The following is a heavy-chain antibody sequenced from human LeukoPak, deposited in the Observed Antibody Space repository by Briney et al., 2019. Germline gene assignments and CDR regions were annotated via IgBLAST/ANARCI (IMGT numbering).Heavy chain of an antibody. CDR1: GFTFCSNG. Sequence: VGSLRLSCAASGFTFCSNGMHWVRPAPGKGLEWGAFILYDRSNKYYEDSVRGRFTISRDNSKNKLYLQMNSLRAEDTAVYYCAKALVRLGELSLFPFDYWGQGTLVTVSS. CDR3: AKALVRLGELSLFPFDY. J-gene: IGHJ4*02. V-gene: IGHV3-30*02. D-gene: IGHD3-16*02. CDR2: ILYDRSNK.